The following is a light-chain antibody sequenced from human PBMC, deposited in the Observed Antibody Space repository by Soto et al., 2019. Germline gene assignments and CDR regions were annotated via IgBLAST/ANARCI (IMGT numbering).Light chain of an antibody. CDR2: GNS. V-gene: IGLV1-40*01. CDR1: SSNIGAGYD. Sequence: QSVLTQPPSVSGDPGQRVTISGTGSSSNIGAGYDVHWYQQLPGTAPKLLIYGNSNRPSGVPDRFSGSKSGTSASLAITGLQAEDEADYYCQSYDSSLSGRDVFGTGTKLTVL. J-gene: IGLJ1*01. CDR3: QSYDSSLSGRDV.